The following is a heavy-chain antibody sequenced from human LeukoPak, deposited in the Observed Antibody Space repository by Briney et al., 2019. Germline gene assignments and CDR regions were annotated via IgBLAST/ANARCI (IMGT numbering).Heavy chain of an antibody. CDR2: IYYTGST. Sequence: SETLSLTCTVSGGSVSGYYGSWIRQLPWKGLEWIGYIYYTGSTNYNPSLKRRVTMSVDTSKNRFSLKLSSVSAADTAVYYCARYLRHCTSASCYHFDYWGQGALVTVSS. V-gene: IGHV4-59*02. CDR3: ARYLRHCTSASCYHFDY. CDR1: GGSVSGYY. D-gene: IGHD2-2*01. J-gene: IGHJ4*02.